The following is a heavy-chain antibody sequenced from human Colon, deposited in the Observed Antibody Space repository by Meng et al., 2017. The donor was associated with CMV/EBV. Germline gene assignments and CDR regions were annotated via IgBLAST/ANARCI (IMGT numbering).Heavy chain of an antibody. D-gene: IGHD4-17*01. CDR1: DTFTSYA. J-gene: IGHJ4*02. CDR3: AREWLDGDYGSLYFDY. Sequence: DTFTSYAMNWVRQAPGQGLEWMGWINTNTGNPTYAQGFTGRFVFSLDTSVSTAYLQISSLKAEDTAVYYCAREWLDGDYGSLYFDYWGQGTLVTVSS. CDR2: INTNTGNP. V-gene: IGHV7-4-1*02.